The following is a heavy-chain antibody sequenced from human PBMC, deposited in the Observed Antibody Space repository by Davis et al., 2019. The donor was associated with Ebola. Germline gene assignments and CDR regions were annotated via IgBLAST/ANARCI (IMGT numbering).Heavy chain of an antibody. J-gene: IGHJ4*02. CDR3: ARGSGSWSGYFMAYFDF. Sequence: ASVKVSCKASGYTFTGYYIHWVRQAPGQGLEWMGWINPNSGGTNYAQKFQGRVTMTRDTSISTVYMELSRLRSDDTAVYYCARGSGSWSGYFMAYFDFWGQGALVTVSS. V-gene: IGHV1-2*02. CDR2: INPNSGGT. D-gene: IGHD3-3*01. CDR1: GYTFTGYY.